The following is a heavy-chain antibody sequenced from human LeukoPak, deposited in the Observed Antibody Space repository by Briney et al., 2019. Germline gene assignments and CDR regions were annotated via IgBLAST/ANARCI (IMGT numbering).Heavy chain of an antibody. J-gene: IGHJ6*03. CDR3: ARDRRYDFWSGEWEGHYYYIDV. V-gene: IGHV4-61*02. CDR2: IYTSGST. Sequence: SETLSLTCTVSGGSISSGSYYWSWIRQPAGKGLEWIGRIYTSGSTNYNPSLKSRVTISVDTSKNQFSLKLSSVTAADTAVYYCARDRRYDFWSGEWEGHYYYIDVSGKGTTVTVSS. CDR1: GGSISSGSYY. D-gene: IGHD3-3*01.